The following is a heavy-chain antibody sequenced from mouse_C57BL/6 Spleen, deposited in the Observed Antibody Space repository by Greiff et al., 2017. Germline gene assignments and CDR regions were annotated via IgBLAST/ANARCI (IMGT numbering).Heavy chain of an antibody. CDR3: ARDSSGPFDY. D-gene: IGHD3-2*02. J-gene: IGHJ2*01. CDR1: GYSFTGYY. CDR2: INPSTGGT. Sequence: VQLQQSGPELVKPGASVKISCKASGYSFTGYYMNWVKQSPEKSLEWIGEINPSTGGTTYNQKFKAKATLTVDKSSSTAYMQLKSLTSEDSAVYYCARDSSGPFDYWGQGTTRTVSS. V-gene: IGHV1-42*01.